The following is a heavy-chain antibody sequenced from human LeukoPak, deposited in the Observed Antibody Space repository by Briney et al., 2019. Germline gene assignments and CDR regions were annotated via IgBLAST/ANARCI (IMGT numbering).Heavy chain of an antibody. V-gene: IGHV3-23*01. J-gene: IGHJ6*02. CDR3: AKDKGDYGSESPYGMDV. CDR2: INSGSGGRS. D-gene: IGHD3-10*01. CDR1: GFTFSRYA. Sequence: GGSLRLSCTASGFTFSRYAMSWVRQPPGKGLEWVSSINSGSGGRSYYAVSVEGRFTISRDNSKNTLYLQMNSLRAEDTAVYYCAKDKGDYGSESPYGMDVWGQGTTVTVSS.